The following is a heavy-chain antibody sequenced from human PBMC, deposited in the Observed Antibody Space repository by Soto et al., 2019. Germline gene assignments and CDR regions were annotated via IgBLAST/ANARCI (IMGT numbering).Heavy chain of an antibody. Sequence: SETLSLTCAVYGGSFSGYYWSWIRQPPGKGLEWIGEINHSVSTNYNPSLKSRVTISVDTSKNQFSLKLSSVTAADTAVYYCARGLGPYYDFWSGYSYYGMDVWGQGTRVTFSS. CDR3: ARGLGPYYDFWSGYSYYGMDV. CDR2: INHSVST. V-gene: IGHV4-34*01. CDR1: GGSFSGYY. D-gene: IGHD3-3*01. J-gene: IGHJ6*02.